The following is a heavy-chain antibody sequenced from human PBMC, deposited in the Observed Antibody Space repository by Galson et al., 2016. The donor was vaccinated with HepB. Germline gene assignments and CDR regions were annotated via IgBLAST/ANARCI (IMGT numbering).Heavy chain of an antibody. D-gene: IGHD4-11*01. CDR3: AKDHRTATGGMGVEDY. Sequence: SLRLSCAASGFSFSDFGMHWVRQAPGKGLEWVGVVWFDGSNKFHADSLKGRFSISRDKSKKTVFLQMNSLRAEDTAVYYCAKDHRTATGGMGVEDYWGQGTLVIVSS. CDR2: VWFDGSNK. V-gene: IGHV3-33*03. J-gene: IGHJ4*02. CDR1: GFSFSDFG.